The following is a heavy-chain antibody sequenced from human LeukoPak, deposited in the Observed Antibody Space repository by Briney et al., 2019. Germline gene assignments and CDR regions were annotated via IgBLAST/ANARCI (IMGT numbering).Heavy chain of an antibody. CDR2: IYYSGST. Sequence: SDTLSLTCTVSGGSIRSSSYYWGWIRQPPGKGLEWIGSIYYSGSTYYNASLKSRGTISVDTSKNQFSLKLNSVTAADTAVYFCARQVVAVAGTGYFDYWGQGTLVTVSP. CDR1: GGSIRSSSYY. D-gene: IGHD6-19*01. V-gene: IGHV4-39*01. CDR3: ARQVVAVAGTGYFDY. J-gene: IGHJ4*02.